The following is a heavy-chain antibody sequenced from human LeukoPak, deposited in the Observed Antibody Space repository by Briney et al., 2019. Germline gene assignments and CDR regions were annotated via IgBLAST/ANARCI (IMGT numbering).Heavy chain of an antibody. CDR2: ISSSSSHI. J-gene: IGHJ4*02. D-gene: IGHD6-13*01. CDR1: GFTFSSYS. Sequence: PGGPLRLSCAASGFTFSSYSMNWVRQAPGKGLEWVSSISSSSSHIYYADSVKGRFTISRDNAKNSLYLQMNSLRAEDTAVYYCARDGLAAAGFDYWGQGTLVTVSS. V-gene: IGHV3-21*01. CDR3: ARDGLAAAGFDY.